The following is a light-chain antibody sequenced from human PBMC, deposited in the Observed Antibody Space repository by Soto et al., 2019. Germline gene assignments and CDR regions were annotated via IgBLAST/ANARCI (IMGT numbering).Light chain of an antibody. J-gene: IGKJ1*01. CDR1: QNVLSN. CDR2: GAS. Sequence: EIVMMQSPATLSVSPGERATLSCRASQNVLSNLAWYQQKPGQAPRLLIYGASNRATGIPDRFSGSGSGTDFTLTISRLEPEDFAVYYCQQYGSSGTFGQGTKVDIK. CDR3: QQYGSSGT. V-gene: IGKV3-20*01.